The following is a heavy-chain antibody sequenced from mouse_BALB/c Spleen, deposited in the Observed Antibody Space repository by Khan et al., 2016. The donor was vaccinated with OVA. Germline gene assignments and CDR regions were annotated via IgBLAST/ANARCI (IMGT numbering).Heavy chain of an antibody. V-gene: IGHV5-6*01. CDR2: ISTGGHYN. CDR1: GFTFSTYG. CDR3: TRLSYYYDSEGFAY. D-gene: IGHD1-1*01. J-gene: IGHJ3*01. Sequence: EVQLVESGGDVVKPGGSLKLSCAASGFTFSTYGMSWVRQTPDKRLEWVATISTGGHYNYYPDTVKGRFTISRDNAKNTLYLQMISLKSEDTARFYWTRLSYYYDSEGFAYWGQGTLVTVSA.